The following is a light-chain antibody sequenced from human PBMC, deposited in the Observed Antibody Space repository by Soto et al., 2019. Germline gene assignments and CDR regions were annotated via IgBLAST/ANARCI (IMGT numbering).Light chain of an antibody. CDR1: SSDVGGYNY. Sequence: QSALTQPASVSGSPGQSITISCTGTSSDVGGYNYVSWYQQHPGIAPKLLIYGVTNRPSGVSTRFSGSKSGNTASLTISGLQAEDEADYHCSSYTSASTLLNLVGTGTKVTVL. CDR2: GVT. V-gene: IGLV2-14*01. CDR3: SSYTSASTLLNL. J-gene: IGLJ1*01.